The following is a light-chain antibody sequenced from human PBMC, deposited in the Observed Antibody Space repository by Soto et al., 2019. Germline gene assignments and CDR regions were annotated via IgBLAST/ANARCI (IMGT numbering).Light chain of an antibody. CDR3: QQRSNWPPYT. Sequence: EIVLTQSPATLSLSPGERATLSCRASQSVSSYLAWYQQKPGQAPRLLIYDASNRATGIPSRFSGSGSGTDFTLTISRLAPEDFAVYYCQQRSNWPPYTFGQGNKLEIK. J-gene: IGKJ2*01. V-gene: IGKV3-11*01. CDR2: DAS. CDR1: QSVSSY.